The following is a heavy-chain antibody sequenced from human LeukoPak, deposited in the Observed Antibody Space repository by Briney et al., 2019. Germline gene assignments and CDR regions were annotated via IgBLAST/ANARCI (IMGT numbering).Heavy chain of an antibody. CDR3: ATNTFCSGGSCHNAEYFYH. CDR1: GFTVSSNY. J-gene: IGHJ1*01. V-gene: IGHV3-53*01. CDR2: IFGGGST. D-gene: IGHD2-15*01. Sequence: GGSPRLSCAASGFTVSSNYMSWVRQAPGKGLEWVSVIFGGGSTYYADSVKGRFTISRDNSKNTLYLQMNSLRAEDTAVYYCATNTFCSGGSCHNAEYFYHWGQGTLVTVSS.